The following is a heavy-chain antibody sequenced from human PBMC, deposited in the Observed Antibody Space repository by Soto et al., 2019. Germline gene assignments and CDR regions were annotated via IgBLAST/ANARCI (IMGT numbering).Heavy chain of an antibody. V-gene: IGHV3-48*03. D-gene: IGHD6-19*01. J-gene: IGHJ5*02. CDR2: ISSSGTTI. Sequence: GGSLRLSCAASGFTFNSHEMNWVRQAPGKGLEWVAYISSSGTTIYYADSVKGRFIISRDNSKNTLYLQMNSLRAEDTAVYYCAKAGRLGLKPNWFDPWGQGTLVTVSS. CDR1: GFTFNSHE. CDR3: AKAGRLGLKPNWFDP.